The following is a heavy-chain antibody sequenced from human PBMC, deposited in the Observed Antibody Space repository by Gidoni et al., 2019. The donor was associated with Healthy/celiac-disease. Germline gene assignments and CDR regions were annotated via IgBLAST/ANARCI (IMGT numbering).Heavy chain of an antibody. Sequence: QLQLQESGPGLVKPSETLSLTCTVSGGSISSSSYYWGWIRQPPGKGLEWIGSIYYSGSTYYNPSLKSRVTISVDTSKNQFSLKLSSVTAADTAVYYCARNHGEFWSDPPHWFDPWGQGTLVTVSS. J-gene: IGHJ5*02. CDR3: ARNHGEFWSDPPHWFDP. CDR1: GGSISSSSYY. V-gene: IGHV4-39*01. D-gene: IGHD3-3*01. CDR2: IYYSGST.